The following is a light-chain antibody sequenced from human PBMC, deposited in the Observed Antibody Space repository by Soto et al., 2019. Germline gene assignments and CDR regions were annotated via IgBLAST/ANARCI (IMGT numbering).Light chain of an antibody. CDR3: QQCNDWPHT. J-gene: IGKJ2*01. V-gene: IGKV3-15*01. CDR1: QSVSSN. Sequence: EIVMTQSPATLSVSPGESATLSCRASQSVSSNLAWYQQKPGQAPRLLIYGASTRATGIPARFSGRGSATEFTLTISSLQSDDCAVYYCQQCNDWPHTFGQGTKLEIK. CDR2: GAS.